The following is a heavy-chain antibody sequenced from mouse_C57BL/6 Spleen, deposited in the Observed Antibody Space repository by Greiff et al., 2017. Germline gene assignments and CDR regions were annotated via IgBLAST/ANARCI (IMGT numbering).Heavy chain of an antibody. CDR1: GFIFSDYG. CDR2: ISSGSSTI. CDR3: ARRGYYGNYGYAMDY. J-gene: IGHJ4*01. V-gene: IGHV5-17*01. D-gene: IGHD2-1*01. Sequence: EVHLVESGGGLVKPGGSLKLSCAASGFIFSDYGMHWVRQAPEKGLEWVAYISSGSSTIYYADTVKGRFTITRDNAKNTLFLQMTSLRSEDTAMYYCARRGYYGNYGYAMDYWGQGTSVTVSS.